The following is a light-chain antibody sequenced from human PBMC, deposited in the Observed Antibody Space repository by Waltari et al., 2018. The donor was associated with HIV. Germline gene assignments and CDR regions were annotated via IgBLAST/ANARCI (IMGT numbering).Light chain of an antibody. Sequence: QSALTQPRSVSGSPGQSGTISCTGTSRDVGGFNYDSWYQHHPGKAPKFMIYDVTKRPSGVPDRFSGSKSGNTASLTISGLQAEDEADYYCCAYAGRYTYVFGTGTKVTVL. V-gene: IGLV2-11*01. J-gene: IGLJ1*01. CDR2: DVT. CDR3: CAYAGRYTYV. CDR1: SRDVGGFNY.